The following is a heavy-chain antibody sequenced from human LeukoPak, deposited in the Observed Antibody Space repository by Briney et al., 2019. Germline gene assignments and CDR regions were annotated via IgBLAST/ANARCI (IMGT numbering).Heavy chain of an antibody. CDR2: IRRSGSTI. Sequence: GGSLRLSCAASGFTFSSYEMNWVRQAPGKGLEWLSHIRRSGSTIYYADSVKGRFTISRDNAESSLYLQLSSLGAEDTAVYYCVRGGLYHYSGTSGDYWGQGTLVTVSS. V-gene: IGHV3-48*03. J-gene: IGHJ4*02. D-gene: IGHD1-26*01. CDR3: VRGGLYHYSGTSGDY. CDR1: GFTFSSYE.